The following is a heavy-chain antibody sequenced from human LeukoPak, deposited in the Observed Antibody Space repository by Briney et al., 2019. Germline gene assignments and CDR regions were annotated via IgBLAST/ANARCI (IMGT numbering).Heavy chain of an antibody. CDR2: IYHSGST. J-gene: IGHJ4*02. CDR3: ARGNIVVVPAAMSCYFDY. Sequence: SGTLSLTCAVSGGSISSSNWWSWVRQPPGEGLEWIGEIYHSGSTNYNPSLKSRVTISVDKSKNQSSLKLSSVTAADTAVYYCARGNIVVVPAAMSCYFDYWGQGTLVTVSS. V-gene: IGHV4-4*02. D-gene: IGHD2-2*01. CDR1: GGSISSSNW.